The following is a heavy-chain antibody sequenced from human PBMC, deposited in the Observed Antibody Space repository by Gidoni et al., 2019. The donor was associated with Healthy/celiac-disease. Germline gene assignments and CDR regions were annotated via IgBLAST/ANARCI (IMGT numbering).Heavy chain of an antibody. V-gene: IGHV5-51*01. CDR3: ARRAGTTLRVTGAFDI. J-gene: IGHJ3*02. CDR1: GYSFTSYW. Sequence: EVQLVQSGAEVKKPGESLKISCKGSGYSFTSYWIGWVRQMPGKGLEWMGIIYPGDSDTRYSPSFQGQVTISADKSISTAYLQWSSLKASDTAMYYCARRAGTTLRVTGAFDIWGQGTMVTVSS. D-gene: IGHD1-1*01. CDR2: IYPGDSDT.